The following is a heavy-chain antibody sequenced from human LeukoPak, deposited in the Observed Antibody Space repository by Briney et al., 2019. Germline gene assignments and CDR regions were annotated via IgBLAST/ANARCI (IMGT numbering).Heavy chain of an antibody. D-gene: IGHD1-1*01. CDR2: IYYSGST. Sequence: PSETLSLTCTVSGGSISSSSYYWGWIRQPPGKGLEWIGSIYYSGSTYYNPSLKSRVTISVDTSKNQFSLKLSSVTAADTAVYYCARVAGTPGWYSDLWGRGTLVTVSS. J-gene: IGHJ2*01. CDR3: ARVAGTPGWYSDL. CDR1: GGSISSSSYY. V-gene: IGHV4-39*07.